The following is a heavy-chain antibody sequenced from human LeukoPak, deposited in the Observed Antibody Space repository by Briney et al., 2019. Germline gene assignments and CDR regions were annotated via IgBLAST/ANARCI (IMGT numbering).Heavy chain of an antibody. Sequence: PSETLSLTCSVSGDSISTSRYYWGWIRQTPGKGLEWLGSISYSGRTFYNPSLKSRVTISVDTPNNQFSLNLYSVTAADTAVFYCARSYYDYREIDYWGQGTLVTVSS. CDR3: ARSYYDYREIDY. CDR1: GDSISTSRYY. D-gene: IGHD3-22*01. J-gene: IGHJ4*02. V-gene: IGHV4-39*01. CDR2: ISYSGRT.